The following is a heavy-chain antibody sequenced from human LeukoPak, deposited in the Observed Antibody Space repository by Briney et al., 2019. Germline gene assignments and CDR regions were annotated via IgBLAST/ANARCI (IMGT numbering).Heavy chain of an antibody. J-gene: IGHJ3*02. CDR2: IYYSGST. V-gene: IGHV4-59*12. CDR1: GGSISSYY. D-gene: IGHD6-6*01. Sequence: PSETLSLTCTVSGGSISSYYWSWIRQPPGKGLEWIGYIYYSGSTNYNPSLKSRVTISVDTSKNQFSLKLSSVTAADTAVYYCARVSSSSSPHDAFDIWGQGTMVTVSS. CDR3: ARVSSSSSPHDAFDI.